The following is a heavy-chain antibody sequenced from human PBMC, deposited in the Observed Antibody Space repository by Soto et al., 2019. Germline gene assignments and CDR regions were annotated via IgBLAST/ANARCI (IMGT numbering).Heavy chain of an antibody. Sequence: QVQLVQSGAEVKKPGSSVKVSCKASGGTFSSYTISWVRQAPGQGLEWMGRIIPILGIANYAQKFQRRVTITAEKSTSTAYMELSRLRSEDTAVYYCARQNFDYWGKGTLVTVSS. CDR3: ARQNFDY. CDR1: GGTFSSYT. V-gene: IGHV1-69*02. CDR2: IIPILGIA. J-gene: IGHJ4*02.